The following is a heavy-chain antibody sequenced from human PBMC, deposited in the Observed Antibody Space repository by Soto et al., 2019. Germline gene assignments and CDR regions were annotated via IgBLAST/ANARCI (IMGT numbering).Heavy chain of an antibody. CDR1: GGSISSYY. CDR2: IYYSGST. CDR3: ARDRANVLLWFGGLSHDAFDI. Sequence: SDTLSLTCTVSGGSISSYYWSWIRQPPGKGLEWIGYIYYSGSTNYNPSLKSRVTISVDTSKNQFSLKLSSVTAADTAVYYCARDRANVLLWFGGLSHDAFDIWGQGTMVTVSS. V-gene: IGHV4-59*01. D-gene: IGHD3-10*01. J-gene: IGHJ3*02.